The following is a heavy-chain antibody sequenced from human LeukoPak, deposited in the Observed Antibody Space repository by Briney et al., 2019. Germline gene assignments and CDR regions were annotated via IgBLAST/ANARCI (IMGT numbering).Heavy chain of an antibody. V-gene: IGHV3-23*01. CDR2: ISGSGGST. Sequence: PGGSLRLSCAASGFTFSSYAMSWVRQAPGKGLEWVSAISGSGGSTYYADSVKGRFTISRDNSKNTLYLQMNSLRAGDTAVYYCAKGRRRMAVAASFDPWGQGTLVTVSS. CDR3: AKGRRRMAVAASFDP. J-gene: IGHJ5*02. CDR1: GFTFSSYA. D-gene: IGHD6-19*01.